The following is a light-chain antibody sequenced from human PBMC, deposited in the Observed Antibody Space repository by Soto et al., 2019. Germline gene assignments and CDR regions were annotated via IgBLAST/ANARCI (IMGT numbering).Light chain of an antibody. CDR3: QQYGSSPWT. V-gene: IGKV3-20*01. J-gene: IGKJ1*01. CDR2: GAS. CDR1: QSVSSNY. Sequence: EIVLTQSPGTLSLSPGERATLSCRASQSVSSNYLAWYQQKPGQAPRLLIYGASSRATGIPDTFSGSGSGRDFTLTISRLEPEDFAVYYCQQYGSSPWTFGQGTKVEIK.